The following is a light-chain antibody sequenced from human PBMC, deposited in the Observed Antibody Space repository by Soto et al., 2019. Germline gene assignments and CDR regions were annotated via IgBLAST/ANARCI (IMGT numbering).Light chain of an antibody. Sequence: QSVLTQPASVSGSPGQSITISCTGTNSDVVSSNLVSWYRQHPGKAPKLMIYEATKRPSGVSNRFSGSKSGNTASLTISGLQAEDEADYYCCSYAGSSDVVFGGGTQLTVL. CDR1: NSDVVSSNL. J-gene: IGLJ2*01. CDR3: CSYAGSSDVV. V-gene: IGLV2-23*01. CDR2: EAT.